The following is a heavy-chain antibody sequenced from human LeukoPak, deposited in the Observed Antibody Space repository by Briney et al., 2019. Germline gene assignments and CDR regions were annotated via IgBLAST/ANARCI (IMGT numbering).Heavy chain of an antibody. J-gene: IGHJ4*02. D-gene: IGHD3-22*01. Sequence: GVSVKVSCKASGYTFTSYAMHWVRQAPGQRLEWMGWINAGNGNTKYSQKFQGRVTITRDTSASTAYMELSSLRSEDTAVYYCARGGDYYDSSGYRFWGQGTLVTVSS. CDR1: GYTFTSYA. CDR3: ARGGDYYDSSGYRF. CDR2: INAGNGNT. V-gene: IGHV1-3*01.